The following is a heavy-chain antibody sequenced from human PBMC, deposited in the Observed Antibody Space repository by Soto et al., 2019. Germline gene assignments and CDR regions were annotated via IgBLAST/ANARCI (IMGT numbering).Heavy chain of an antibody. CDR3: ARGWRQLVPNWFDP. J-gene: IGHJ5*02. CDR1: GGSISSSSYY. Sequence: SETLSLTCTVSGGSISSSSYYWGWIRQHPGKGLEWIGYIYYSGSTYYNPSLKSRVTISVDTSKNQFSLKLSSVTAADTAVYYCARGWRQLVPNWFDPWGKGTLVTVSS. CDR2: IYYSGST. D-gene: IGHD6-6*01. V-gene: IGHV4-31*03.